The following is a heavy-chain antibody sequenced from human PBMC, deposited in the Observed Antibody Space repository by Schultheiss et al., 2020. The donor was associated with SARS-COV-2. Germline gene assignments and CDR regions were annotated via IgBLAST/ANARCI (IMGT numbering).Heavy chain of an antibody. CDR1: GFTFSSYA. V-gene: IGHV3-21*01. Sequence: GGSLRLSCAASGFTFSSYAMSWVRQAPGKGLEWVSAISSSSSYIYYADSVKGRFTISRDNAKNTLYLQMNSLRAEDTAVYYCATLQEWFDPWGQGTLVTVSS. D-gene: IGHD4-11*01. CDR3: ATLQEWFDP. J-gene: IGHJ5*02. CDR2: ISSSSSYI.